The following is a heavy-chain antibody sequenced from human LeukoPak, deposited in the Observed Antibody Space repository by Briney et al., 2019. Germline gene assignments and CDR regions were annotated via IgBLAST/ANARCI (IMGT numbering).Heavy chain of an antibody. CDR2: ISAYNGNT. CDR3: ARALRYFDQGWFDP. CDR1: GYTFTSYG. V-gene: IGHV1-18*01. Sequence: ASVKVSCMASGYTFTSYGISWVRQAPGQGLEWMGWISAYNGNTNYAQKLQGRVTMTTDTSTSTAYMELRSLRSDDTAVYYCARALRYFDQGWFDPWGQGTLVTVSS. J-gene: IGHJ5*02. D-gene: IGHD3-9*01.